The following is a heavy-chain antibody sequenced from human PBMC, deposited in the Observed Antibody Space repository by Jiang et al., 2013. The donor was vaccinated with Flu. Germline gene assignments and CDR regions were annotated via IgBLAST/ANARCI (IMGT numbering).Heavy chain of an antibody. J-gene: IGHJ2*01. CDR2: ISWNSGSI. D-gene: IGHD3-9*01. Sequence: VEVWGGLVQPGRSLRLSCAASGFTFDDYAMHWVRQAPGKGLEWVSGISWNSGSIGYADSVKGRFTISRDNAKNSLYLQMNSLRAEDTALYYCAKVTFDYRTYWYFDLWGRGTLVTVSS. V-gene: IGHV3-9*01. CDR1: GFTFDDYA. CDR3: AKVTFDYRTYWYFDL.